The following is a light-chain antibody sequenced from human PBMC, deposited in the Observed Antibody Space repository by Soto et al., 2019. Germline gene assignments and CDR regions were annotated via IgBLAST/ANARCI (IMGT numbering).Light chain of an antibody. CDR1: QGITND. V-gene: IGKV1-17*01. CDR2: GAS. J-gene: IGKJ1*01. CDR3: LQHNTYPWT. Sequence: DLQMTQSPSSLSASLGDRVTITCRASQGITNDLGWYQQKPGKAPKRLIYGASTLHSGVPSRFSGSGSGTEFTLTISSLQPEDFATYYCLQHNTYPWTFGQGTKVDIK.